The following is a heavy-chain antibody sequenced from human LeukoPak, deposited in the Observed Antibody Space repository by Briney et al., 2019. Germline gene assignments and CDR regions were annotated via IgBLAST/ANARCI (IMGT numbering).Heavy chain of an antibody. V-gene: IGHV4-59*01. J-gene: IGHJ5*02. D-gene: IGHD3-10*01. CDR2: IHCTGST. Sequence: SETLSLTCTVSGGSISSYYWSWIRQSPGKGLECIGYIHCTGSTNYNPSLKSRVTISVETSKNQFSLKLKSVTAADTAVYYCARGGYYGSGNDFRFDPWGQGTLVTVSS. CDR1: GGSISSYY. CDR3: ARGGYYGSGNDFRFDP.